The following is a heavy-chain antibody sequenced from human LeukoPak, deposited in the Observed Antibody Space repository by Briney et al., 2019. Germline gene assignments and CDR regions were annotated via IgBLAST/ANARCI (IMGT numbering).Heavy chain of an antibody. D-gene: IGHD3-22*01. V-gene: IGHV3-21*01. Sequence: PGGSLRLSCAASGFTFSSYSMNWVRQAPGKGLEWVSSISSSSSYIYYADSVKGRFTISRDNAKNSLYLQMNSLRPEDTAVYYCASPYYYDSSGYFNWGQGTLVTVSS. CDR3: ASPYYYDSSGYFN. CDR2: ISSSSSYI. J-gene: IGHJ4*02. CDR1: GFTFSSYS.